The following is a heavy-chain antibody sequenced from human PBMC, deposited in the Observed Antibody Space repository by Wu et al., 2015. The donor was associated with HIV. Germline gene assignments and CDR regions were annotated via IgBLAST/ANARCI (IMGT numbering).Heavy chain of an antibody. Sequence: QMQLAQSGAEVKKPGASVRVSCKASGYTFTNYDISWVRQASGQGLEWMGWMNPNSGNTGYAQKFQGRVTITRNTAISTAYMELSSLRYEDTAVYYCARVGGRVNPARGALYYYYMDVWGKGTTVTVSS. V-gene: IGHV1-8*03. CDR1: GYTFTNYD. CDR2: MNPNSGNT. D-gene: IGHD1-14*01. J-gene: IGHJ6*03. CDR3: ARVGGRVNPARGALYYYYMDV.